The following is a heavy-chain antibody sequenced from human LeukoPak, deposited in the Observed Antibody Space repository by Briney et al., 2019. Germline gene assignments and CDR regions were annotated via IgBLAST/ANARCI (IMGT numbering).Heavy chain of an antibody. Sequence: GGSLRLSCAASGFTFSSYGMHWVRQAPGKGLEWVAFIRYDGSNKYYADSVKGRFTISRDNAKNSLYLQMNSLRAEDTAVYYCARTPIHGSYYKGWYFDLWGRGTLVTVSS. CDR1: GFTFSSYG. CDR3: ARTPIHGSYYKGWYFDL. J-gene: IGHJ2*01. D-gene: IGHD1-26*01. CDR2: IRYDGSNK. V-gene: IGHV3-33*08.